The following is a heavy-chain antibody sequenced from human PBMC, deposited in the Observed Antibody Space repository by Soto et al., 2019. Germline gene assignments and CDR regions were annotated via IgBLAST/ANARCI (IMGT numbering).Heavy chain of an antibody. CDR3: ARRSGSSWYLAY. CDR2: ISPGDSDT. D-gene: IGHD6-13*01. V-gene: IGHV5-51*01. CDR1: GYSFTNYG. Sequence: ESLKISGKGSGYSFTNYGIGGARQVPGKGLEWMGIISPGDSDTRYRPSFQGQVTISVDKSISTAYLQWSSLKASDIGMYYCARRSGSSWYLAYWGQGTLVPVSS. J-gene: IGHJ4*02.